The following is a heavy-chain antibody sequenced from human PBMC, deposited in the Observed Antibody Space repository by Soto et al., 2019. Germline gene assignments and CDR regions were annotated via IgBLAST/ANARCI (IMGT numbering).Heavy chain of an antibody. Sequence: PGWSXRLSCATSGFTFSSYSMNWVRQAPGKGLEFVSSISSSSSYIYYADSVKGRFTISRDNAKNSLYLQMNSLRAEDTAVYYCARRSGERTMSKFGGVIVTIYYYYGMEVWGQGTTVNVSS. CDR2: ISSSSSYI. J-gene: IGHJ6*01. D-gene: IGHD3-16*02. CDR1: GFTFSSYS. CDR3: ARRSGERTMSKFGGVIVTIYYYYGMEV. V-gene: IGHV3-21*01.